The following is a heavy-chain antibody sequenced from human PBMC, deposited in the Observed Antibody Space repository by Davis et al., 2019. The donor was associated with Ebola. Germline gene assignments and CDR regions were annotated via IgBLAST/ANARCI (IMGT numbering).Heavy chain of an antibody. CDR1: GGSFSGYS. V-gene: IGHV4-34*01. Sequence: PSETLSLTCAVYGGSFSGYSWTWIRQPPGKGLEWIGEINHRGSTNYNPALKRRVSISVDTSKNQFSLKLSSVTAADTAVYYCAKLRGIEATFSQYYYMDVWGKGTTVTVSS. CDR3: AKLRGIEATFSQYYYMDV. CDR2: INHRGST. D-gene: IGHD5-12*01. J-gene: IGHJ6*03.